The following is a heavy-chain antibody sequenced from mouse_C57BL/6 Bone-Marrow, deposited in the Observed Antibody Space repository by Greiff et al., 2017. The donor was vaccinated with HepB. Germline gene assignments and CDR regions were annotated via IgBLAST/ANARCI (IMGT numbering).Heavy chain of an antibody. CDR3: ARLTVYYAMDY. J-gene: IGHJ4*01. CDR1: GFSLSTSGMG. V-gene: IGHV8-12*01. Sequence: QVTLKESGPGILQSSQTLSLTCSFSGFSLSTSGMGVSWIRQPSGKGLEWLAHIYWDDDKRYNPSLKSRLTISKDTSRNQVFLKITSVDTADTATYYYARLTVYYAMDYWGQETSVTVSS. CDR2: IYWDDDK. D-gene: IGHD4-1*01.